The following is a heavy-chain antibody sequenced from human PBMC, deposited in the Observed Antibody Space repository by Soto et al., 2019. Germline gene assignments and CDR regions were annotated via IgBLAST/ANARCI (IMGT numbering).Heavy chain of an antibody. J-gene: IGHJ4*02. CDR3: ARDSYYGAGSFYNDY. CDR1: GFTFSNYG. V-gene: IGHV3-33*01. CDR2: IWYDGSDK. D-gene: IGHD3-10*01. Sequence: QVQLVESGGGVVQPGRSLRLSCAASGFTFSNYGMHWVRQAPGKGLEWVAIIWYDGSDKYYGGSVKGRFTISRDNSKSTVYRQRNSLRVEDTAVYYCARDSYYGAGSFYNDYWGQGTLVTVSS.